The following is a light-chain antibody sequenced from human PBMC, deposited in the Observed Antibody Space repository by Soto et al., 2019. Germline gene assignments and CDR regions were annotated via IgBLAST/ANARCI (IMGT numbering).Light chain of an antibody. V-gene: IGKV3-11*01. J-gene: IGKJ5*01. CDR3: QQRGNWPPIT. Sequence: ETVLTQSPATLSLSPGVRATLSCRASQSVSRFLAWYQQKPGQAPRLLIYDASNRATGIPARFSGSGSGTDFTLTISSLEPEDFAVYYCQQRGNWPPITFGQGTRLDIK. CDR1: QSVSRF. CDR2: DAS.